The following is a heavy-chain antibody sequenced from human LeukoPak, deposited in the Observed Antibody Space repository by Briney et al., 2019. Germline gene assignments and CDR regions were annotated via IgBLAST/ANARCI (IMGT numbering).Heavy chain of an antibody. D-gene: IGHD3-22*01. CDR3: ATKDSSNYHYGALDI. Sequence: SETLSLTCTVSGGSISSSSYYWGWIRQPPGKGLEWIGSIYYSGSTNYNPSLNSRVTISVDTSKNQFSLKVKSVTAADTAVYYCATKDSSNYHYGALDIWGQGTRVTVSS. J-gene: IGHJ3*02. CDR2: IYYSGST. V-gene: IGHV4-39*07. CDR1: GGSISSSSYY.